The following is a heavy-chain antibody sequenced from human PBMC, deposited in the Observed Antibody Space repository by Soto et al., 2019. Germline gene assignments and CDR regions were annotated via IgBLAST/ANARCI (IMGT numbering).Heavy chain of an antibody. Sequence: QVQLQQSGAGLLKPSETLSLTCAVYGGSFSDYIWTWIRQTPGKGLQWIGQINHSGSTNYNPSLKRRVTISVHTSNSQFSLALSSVTAADTAVYSCARGLISGSHYSGGWYYFDSWGQGTPVTVSS. CDR1: GGSFSDYI. CDR2: INHSGST. D-gene: IGHD1-26*01. V-gene: IGHV4-34*01. J-gene: IGHJ4*02. CDR3: ARGLISGSHYSGGWYYFDS.